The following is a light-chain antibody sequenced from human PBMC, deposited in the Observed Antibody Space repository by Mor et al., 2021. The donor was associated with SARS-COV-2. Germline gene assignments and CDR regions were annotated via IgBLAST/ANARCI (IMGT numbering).Light chain of an antibody. J-gene: IGLJ2*01. Sequence: DDDGRPSGIPDRFSGSNSGNRATLTISRVEAGDEARYYCLVWDTDGDHVVFGGGTELIVL. V-gene: IGLV3-21*02. CDR2: DDD. CDR3: LVWDTDGDHVV.